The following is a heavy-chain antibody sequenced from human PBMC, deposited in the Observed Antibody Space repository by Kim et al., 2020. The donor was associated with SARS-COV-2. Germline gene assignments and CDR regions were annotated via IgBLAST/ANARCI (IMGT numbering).Heavy chain of an antibody. Sequence: GGSLRLSCAASGLTFSNYGMSWVRQAPGKGLEWVSGICGNGGTTEYADSVKGRFTLSRYNSKNMVYLQMKSLRPDDTAVYYCAKVGSSMAVGVLDGWGQGTRVSVSS. CDR1: GLTFSNYG. D-gene: IGHD6-19*01. CDR3: AKVGSSMAVGVLDG. CDR2: ICGNGGTT. J-gene: IGHJ4*02. V-gene: IGHV3-23*01.